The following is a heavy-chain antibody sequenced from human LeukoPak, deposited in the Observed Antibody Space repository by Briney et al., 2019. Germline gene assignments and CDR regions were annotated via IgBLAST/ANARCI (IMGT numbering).Heavy chain of an antibody. CDR1: GFTFTSYG. V-gene: IGHV3-30*02. J-gene: IGHJ4*02. D-gene: IGHD6-13*01. CDR3: AKPTDGGPAAAGLDD. Sequence: GGSLRLSCEASGFTFTSYGMQWVRQAPGKGLEWVAYIHHDGRNKYYADSVKGRFTISRDNSKNTLYLQMSSLRAEDTAVYYCAKPTDGGPAAAGLDDWGQGTLVTVSS. CDR2: IHHDGRNK.